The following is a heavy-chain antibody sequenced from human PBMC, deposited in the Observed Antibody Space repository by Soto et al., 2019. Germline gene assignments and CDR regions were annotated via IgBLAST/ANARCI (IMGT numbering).Heavy chain of an antibody. CDR3: ARDRYGLDV. Sequence: SETLSLTCTVSGGSISRYYWSWIRQPPGKGLEWIGYIYYSGSTNYNPSLESRVTISVETSKNQFSLKLTSLSAADTAVYFCARDRYGLDVWGQGTTVTVSS. V-gene: IGHV4-59*12. J-gene: IGHJ6*02. CDR1: GGSISRYY. CDR2: IYYSGST.